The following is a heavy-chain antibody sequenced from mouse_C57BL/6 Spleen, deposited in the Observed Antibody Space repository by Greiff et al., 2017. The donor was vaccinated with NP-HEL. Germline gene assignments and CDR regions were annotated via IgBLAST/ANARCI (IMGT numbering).Heavy chain of an antibody. CDR2: INPSSGYT. Sequence: VQLQQSGAELAKPGASVKLSCKASGYTFTSYWMHWVKQRPGQGLEWIGYINPSSGYTKYNQKFKDKATLTADKSSSTAYMQLSSLTYEDSAVYYCARISRGDYYAMDYWGQGTSVPVSS. J-gene: IGHJ4*01. CDR1: GYTFTSYW. V-gene: IGHV1-7*01. D-gene: IGHD1-1*01. CDR3: ARISRGDYYAMDY.